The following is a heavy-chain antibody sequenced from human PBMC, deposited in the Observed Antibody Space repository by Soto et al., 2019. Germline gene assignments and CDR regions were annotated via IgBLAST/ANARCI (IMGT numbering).Heavy chain of an antibody. Sequence: QVQLVQSGAEVKKPGSSVKVSCKASGGTFSSYAISWVRQAPGQGLEWMGGIIPIFGTANYAQKFQGRVTITADESTSTAYMELSSLRSEDTVVYYCARDIVATITISPRMEYYYYGMDVWGQGTTVTVSS. CDR3: ARDIVATITISPRMEYYYYGMDV. D-gene: IGHD5-12*01. CDR1: GGTFSSYA. J-gene: IGHJ6*02. CDR2: IIPIFGTA. V-gene: IGHV1-69*01.